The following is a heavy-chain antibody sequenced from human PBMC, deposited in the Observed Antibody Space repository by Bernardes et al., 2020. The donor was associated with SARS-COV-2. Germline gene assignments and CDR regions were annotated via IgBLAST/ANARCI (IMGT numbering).Heavy chain of an antibody. J-gene: IGHJ5*02. CDR1: GGSFSGYY. CDR2: INHSGST. Sequence: SETLSLTCAVYGGSFSGYYWSWIRQPPGKGLEWIGEINHSGSTNYNPSLKSRVTISVDTSKNQFSLKLSSVTAADTAVYYCAREGLGDTAMVRYSPNRGWFDPWGQGTLVTVSS. D-gene: IGHD5-18*01. V-gene: IGHV4-34*01. CDR3: AREGLGDTAMVRYSPNRGWFDP.